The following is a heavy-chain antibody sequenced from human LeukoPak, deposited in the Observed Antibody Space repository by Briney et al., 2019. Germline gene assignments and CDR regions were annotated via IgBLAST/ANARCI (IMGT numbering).Heavy chain of an antibody. Sequence: GGSLRLSXAASGFTFSSYGMRWVRQAPGKGLEWVAFIRYDGSNKYYADSVKGRFTISRDNSKNTLYLQMNSLRAEDTAVYYCAKDLGYSNYEGKWFDPWGQGTLVTVSS. V-gene: IGHV3-30*02. CDR2: IRYDGSNK. D-gene: IGHD4-11*01. J-gene: IGHJ5*02. CDR1: GFTFSSYG. CDR3: AKDLGYSNYEGKWFDP.